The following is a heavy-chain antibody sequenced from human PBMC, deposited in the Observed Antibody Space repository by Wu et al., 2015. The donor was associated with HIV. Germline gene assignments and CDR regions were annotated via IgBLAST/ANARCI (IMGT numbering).Heavy chain of an antibody. CDR1: GYTFTSYY. D-gene: IGHD3-22*01. CDR3: ARERAIDYYDSSAAFNY. CDR2: INPSGGST. J-gene: IGHJ4*02. V-gene: IGHV1-46*01. Sequence: QVQLVQSGAEVKKPGASVKVSCKASGYTFTSYYMHWVRQAPGQGLEWMGIINPSGGSTSYAQKFQGRVTMTRDTSTSTVYMELSSLRSEDTAVYYCARERAIDYYDSSAAFNYWGQGTLVTVSS.